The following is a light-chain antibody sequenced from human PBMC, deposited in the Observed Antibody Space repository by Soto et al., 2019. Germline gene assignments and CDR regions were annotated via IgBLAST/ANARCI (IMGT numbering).Light chain of an antibody. Sequence: QAVVTQPPSVSGAPGQRVTISCTGSSSNIGAGYDVHWYQQLPGTAPKVLIYGNSNRPSGVPDRFSGSKSGTSASLAITGLQAEDEADYYCQSYDNSLGVVFGGGTKLTVL. V-gene: IGLV1-40*01. CDR2: GNS. J-gene: IGLJ2*01. CDR3: QSYDNSLGVV. CDR1: SSNIGAGYD.